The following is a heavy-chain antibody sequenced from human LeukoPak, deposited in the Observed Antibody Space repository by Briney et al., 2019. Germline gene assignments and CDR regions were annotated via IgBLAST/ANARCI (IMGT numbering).Heavy chain of an antibody. CDR2: IYYSGST. J-gene: IGHJ4*02. Sequence: SETLSLTCTVSGGSISSYYWGWIRQPPGKGLEWIGSIYYSGSTYYNPSLKSRVTISVDTSKNQFSLKLSSVTAADTAVYYCARRVDTIFGDRKAHFDYWGQGTLVTVSS. V-gene: IGHV4-39*01. CDR1: GGSISSYY. D-gene: IGHD3-3*01. CDR3: ARRVDTIFGDRKAHFDY.